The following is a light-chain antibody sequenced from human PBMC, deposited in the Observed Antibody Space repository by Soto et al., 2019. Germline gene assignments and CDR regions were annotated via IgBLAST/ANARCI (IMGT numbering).Light chain of an antibody. J-gene: IGKJ5*01. CDR3: QQYSTSPIT. CDR1: QSSSSY. CDR2: AAS. V-gene: IGKV3-20*01. Sequence: ETVLAGSPGTLSLSPGDRATLSCRASQSSSSYLTWYQQGPGQAPRLRSYAASRRATGIPDRFSGSGSGTDFALTISRLEPEDFAVYYCQQYSTSPITFGEGTRLEIK.